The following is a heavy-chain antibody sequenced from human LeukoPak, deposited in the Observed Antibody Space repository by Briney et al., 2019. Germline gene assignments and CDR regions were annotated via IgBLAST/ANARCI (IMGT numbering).Heavy chain of an antibody. CDR3: ARRRVTVVRGVDITSYYFDY. Sequence: PGGSLRLSCAASGFTFSNAWMSWVRQAPGKGLEWVSGINWNGGSTGYADSVKGRFTISRDNAKNSLFLQMNSLRAEDTALYYCARRRVTVVRGVDITSYYFDYWGQGTLVTVSS. V-gene: IGHV3-20*04. J-gene: IGHJ4*02. CDR2: INWNGGST. D-gene: IGHD3-10*01. CDR1: GFTFSNAW.